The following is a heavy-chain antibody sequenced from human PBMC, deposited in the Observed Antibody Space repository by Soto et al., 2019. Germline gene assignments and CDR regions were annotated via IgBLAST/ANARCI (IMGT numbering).Heavy chain of an antibody. J-gene: IGHJ4*02. V-gene: IGHV3-23*01. D-gene: IGHD3-10*01. CDR1: GVSVSSYA. CDR3: AKSPGTMVENFDY. Sequence: GCSLGLGCAASGVSVSSYAMSWFRQAPGKGLEWVSAISGSGGSTYYADSVKGRFTISRDNSKNTLYLQMNSLRAEDTAVYYCAKSPGTMVENFDYWGQGTLVNVSS. CDR2: ISGSGGST.